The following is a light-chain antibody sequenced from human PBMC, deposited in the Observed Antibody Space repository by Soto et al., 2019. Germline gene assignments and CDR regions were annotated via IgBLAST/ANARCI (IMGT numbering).Light chain of an antibody. CDR3: QQYYSTPLS. V-gene: IGKV4-1*01. CDR2: WAS. J-gene: IGKJ4*01. CDR1: QSVLYSSNNKNY. Sequence: DIVMTQSPDSLAVSLGERATINCKSSQSVLYSSNNKNYLAWYQQKPGKPPKLLIYWASTRESGVPDRFSGSGSGTDFTLIICCPQADDVAVYCCQQYYSTPLSFGGGTKMEFK.